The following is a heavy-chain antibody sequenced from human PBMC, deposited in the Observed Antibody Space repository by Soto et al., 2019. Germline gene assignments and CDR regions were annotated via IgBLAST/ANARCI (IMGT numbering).Heavy chain of an antibody. CDR3: ARQISYSCDF. CDR2: IKPGGSDL. Sequence: PGESLKISCKGVGYRLDAAWIGWVRQMPGKGLEWMGIIKPGGSDLRYSPSFRGQATISADAAVNTAFLPWDSLKASDTAMYYCARQISYSCDFRSQGTLVTVSS. D-gene: IGHD4-4*01. CDR1: GYRLDAAW. J-gene: IGHJ4*02. V-gene: IGHV5-51*01.